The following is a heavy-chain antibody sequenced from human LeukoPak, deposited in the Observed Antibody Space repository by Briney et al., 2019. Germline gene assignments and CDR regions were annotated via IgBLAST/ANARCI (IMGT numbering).Heavy chain of an antibody. D-gene: IGHD3-10*01. Sequence: GASVKVSCKASGYTFTSYGISWVRQAPGQGLEWMGWISAYNGNTSYAQKLQGRVTITTDTSTSTAYMELRSLRSDDTAVYYCARFDSPNRLIMSPFDPWGQGTLVTVSS. CDR1: GYTFTSYG. J-gene: IGHJ5*02. V-gene: IGHV1-18*01. CDR3: ARFDSPNRLIMSPFDP. CDR2: ISAYNGNT.